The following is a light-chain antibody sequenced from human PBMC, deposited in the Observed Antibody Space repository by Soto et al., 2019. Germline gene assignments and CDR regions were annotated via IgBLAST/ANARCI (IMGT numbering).Light chain of an antibody. V-gene: IGLV2-14*01. CDR3: CSYTSSNTLGV. J-gene: IGLJ1*01. Sequence: QSALTQPASVSGSPGQSITISCTGTSSDVGGYNYVSWYQQHPGKAPKLMIYEVSNRPSGVSNRFSGSKSGNTASLTISGLQGEDEGDYYCCSYTSSNTLGVFGTGTKVTVL. CDR2: EVS. CDR1: SSDVGGYNY.